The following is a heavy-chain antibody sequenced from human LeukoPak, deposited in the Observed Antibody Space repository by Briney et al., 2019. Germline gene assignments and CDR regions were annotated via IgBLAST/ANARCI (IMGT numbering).Heavy chain of an antibody. V-gene: IGHV3-64*01. CDR3: ARDGGTAMVFGAFDI. D-gene: IGHD5-18*01. CDR1: GFTFSSYA. Sequence: GGSLRLSCAASGFTFSSYAMHWVRQAPGKGLEYVSAISSNGGSTYYANSVKGRFTISRDNSKNTLYLQMGSPRAEDMAVYYCARDGGTAMVFGAFDIWGQGTMVTVSS. CDR2: ISSNGGST. J-gene: IGHJ3*02.